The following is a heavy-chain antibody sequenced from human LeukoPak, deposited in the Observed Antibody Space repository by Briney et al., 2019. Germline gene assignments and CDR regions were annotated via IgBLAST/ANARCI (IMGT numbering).Heavy chain of an antibody. V-gene: IGHV3-30*02. CDR2: IRYDGSNK. D-gene: IGHD3-10*01. Sequence: GGSLKLSCAASGFTFSDFGMHWVRQTPGKGLQWVAFIRYDGSNKYSADFVKGRFTISRDNFNNTLYLQMNSLRAEDTAVYYCAKSITWGVFDTWGQGTLVTVSS. CDR1: GFTFSDFG. CDR3: AKSITWGVFDT. J-gene: IGHJ5*02.